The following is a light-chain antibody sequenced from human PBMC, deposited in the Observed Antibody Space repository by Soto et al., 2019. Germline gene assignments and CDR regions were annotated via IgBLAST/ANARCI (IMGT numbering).Light chain of an antibody. CDR2: EGC. CDR3: CSYAGSSTFAV. Sequence: QSVLTQPASVSGSPGQSITISCTGTSSDVGSYNLVSWYQQHPGKAPNLMIYEGCKRPLVVSNCFSCSKFGNTASLTIFGLQAEDEADYYCCSYAGSSTFAVFGTGTKVTVL. CDR1: SSDVGSYNL. J-gene: IGLJ1*01. V-gene: IGLV2-23*03.